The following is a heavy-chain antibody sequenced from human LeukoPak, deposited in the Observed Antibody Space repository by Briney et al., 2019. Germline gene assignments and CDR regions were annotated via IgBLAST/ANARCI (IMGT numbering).Heavy chain of an antibody. CDR3: ARGLGSGFDGWFDP. V-gene: IGHV4-59*01. D-gene: IGHD5-12*01. J-gene: IGHJ5*02. Sequence: SETLSLTCTVSGGSINSYYWSWIRQPPGKGLEWIGYIYYSGNTNYNPSLKSRVTISVDTSKNQFSLKLSSVTAADTAVYYCARGLGSGFDGWFDPWGQGTLVTVSS. CDR1: GGSINSYY. CDR2: IYYSGNT.